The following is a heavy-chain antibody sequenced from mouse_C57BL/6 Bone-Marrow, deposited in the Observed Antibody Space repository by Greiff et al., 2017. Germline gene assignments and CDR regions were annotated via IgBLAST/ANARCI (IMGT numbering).Heavy chain of an antibody. CDR1: GFNIKDDY. CDR2: IDPENGDT. CDR3: SVDSNYDYYFDY. Sequence: EVQLQQSGAELVRPGASVKLSCTASGFNIKDDYMNWVKQRPEQGLEWIGWIDPENGDTEYASKFQGKATITADTSSNTAYLQLSSLTSEDTAVYDCSVDSNYDYYFDYWGQGTTLTVSA. V-gene: IGHV14-4*01. D-gene: IGHD2-5*01. J-gene: IGHJ2*01.